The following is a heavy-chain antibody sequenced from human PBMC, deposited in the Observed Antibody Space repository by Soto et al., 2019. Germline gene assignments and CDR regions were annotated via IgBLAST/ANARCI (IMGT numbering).Heavy chain of an antibody. CDR3: AKTDKFHSQSSGWANRFDS. J-gene: IGHJ4*02. CDR2: ITSAGST. V-gene: IGHV3-23*01. CDR1: GFTFSNYA. Sequence: EVKLLESGGDLAQPGGSLRLICAASGFTFSNYAMTWVRQSPGKGLEWVATITSAGSTFYGDTVKGRFTISRDNSKSTLYLQMNSLGAEDTAVYYCAKTDKFHSQSSGWANRFDSWGQGTLVIVSS. D-gene: IGHD6-19*01.